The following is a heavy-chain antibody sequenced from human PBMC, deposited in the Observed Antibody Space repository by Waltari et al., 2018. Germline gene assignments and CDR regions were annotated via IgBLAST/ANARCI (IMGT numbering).Heavy chain of an antibody. CDR1: GYTFTSYY. Sequence: QVQLVQSGAEVKKPGASVKVSCKASGYTFTSYYMHWVRQAPGQGLEWMGISNPSGGSTSDAQKFQGRVTMTRDTSTSTVYMELSSLRSEDTAVYYCARVGVAAADPFDYWGQGTLVTVSS. D-gene: IGHD6-13*01. CDR2: SNPSGGST. V-gene: IGHV1-46*01. J-gene: IGHJ4*02. CDR3: ARVGVAAADPFDY.